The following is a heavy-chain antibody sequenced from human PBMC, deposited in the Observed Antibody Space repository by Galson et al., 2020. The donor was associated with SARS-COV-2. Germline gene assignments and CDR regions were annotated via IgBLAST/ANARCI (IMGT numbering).Heavy chain of an antibody. CDR3: AREREYNSDGFWGYAFDV. Sequence: QLGESLKISCAASRFIFSNYAMHWVRQAPGKGLEWVAVVSKDGGSKYQSDSVKGRFTISRDNSRNTLYLQMNSLRAEDTAVYYCAREREYNSDGFWGYAFDVWGPGTMVSVSS. D-gene: IGHD6-19*01. CDR1: RFIFSNYA. J-gene: IGHJ3*01. V-gene: IGHV3-30*04. CDR2: VSKDGGSK.